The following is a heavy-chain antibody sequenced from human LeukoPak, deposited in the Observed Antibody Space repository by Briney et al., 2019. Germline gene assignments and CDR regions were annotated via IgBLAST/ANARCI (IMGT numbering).Heavy chain of an antibody. CDR3: ARWDYDSSGYALYYFDY. CDR1: GYTFTSYA. Sequence: GASVTVSCKASGYTFTSYAMNWVRQAPGQGLEWMGWINTYTGNPTYAQGFTGRFVFSLDTSVSTAYLQISSLTAEDTAVYYCARWDYDSSGYALYYFDYWGQGTLVTVSS. J-gene: IGHJ4*02. V-gene: IGHV7-4-1*02. D-gene: IGHD3-22*01. CDR2: INTYTGNP.